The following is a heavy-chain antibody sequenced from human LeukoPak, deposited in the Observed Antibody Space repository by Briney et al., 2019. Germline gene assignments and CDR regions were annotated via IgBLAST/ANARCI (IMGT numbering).Heavy chain of an antibody. D-gene: IGHD2-15*01. CDR1: GGSISSYY. Sequence: NPSETLSLTCTVSGGSISSYYWSWIRQPAGKGLEWIGRIYTSGSTNYNPSLKSRVTMSVDTSKNQFSLELSSVTAADTAVYYCARDGPPYCSGGSCYSLQYYYYGMDVWGQGTTVTVSS. V-gene: IGHV4-4*07. J-gene: IGHJ6*02. CDR3: ARDGPPYCSGGSCYSLQYYYYGMDV. CDR2: IYTSGST.